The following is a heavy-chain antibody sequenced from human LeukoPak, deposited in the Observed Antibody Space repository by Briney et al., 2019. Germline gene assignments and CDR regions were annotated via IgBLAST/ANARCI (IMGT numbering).Heavy chain of an antibody. Sequence: PSETLSLTCTVSGGSISSSSYYWGWIRQPPGKGLEWIGSIYYSGSTYYNPSLKSRVTISVDTSKNQFSLKLSSVTAADTAVYYCARVYGSGRDYYYYYMDVWGKGTTVTVSS. J-gene: IGHJ6*03. V-gene: IGHV4-39*07. D-gene: IGHD3-10*01. CDR2: IYYSGST. CDR3: ARVYGSGRDYYYYYMDV. CDR1: GGSISSSSYY.